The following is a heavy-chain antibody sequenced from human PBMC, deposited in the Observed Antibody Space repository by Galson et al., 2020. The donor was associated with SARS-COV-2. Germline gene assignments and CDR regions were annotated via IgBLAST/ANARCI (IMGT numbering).Heavy chain of an antibody. J-gene: IGHJ4*02. V-gene: IGHV3-21*01. CDR1: GFTISSYN. CDR3: ARDVGMVRGVIDY. Sequence: GGSLRLSCAASGFTISSYNMNWVRQAPGKGLEWVSSISSSSSYIYYADSVKGRFTISRDNAKNSLYLQMNSLRAEDTAVYYCARDVGMVRGVIDYLGQGTLVAVSS. D-gene: IGHD3-10*01. CDR2: ISSSSSYI.